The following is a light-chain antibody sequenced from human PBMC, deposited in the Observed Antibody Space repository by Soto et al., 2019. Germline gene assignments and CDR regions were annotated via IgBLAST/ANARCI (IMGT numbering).Light chain of an antibody. V-gene: IGLV1-40*01. Sequence: QSVLTQPPSASGTPGQRVTISCSGSTSNIGAGYDVHWYQQLPGTAPKLLIYGNSNRPSGVPDRFSGSKSGTSASLAITGLQAEDEADYYCQSYDSSLSGVFGTGTKLTVL. J-gene: IGLJ1*01. CDR3: QSYDSSLSGV. CDR1: TSNIGAGYD. CDR2: GNS.